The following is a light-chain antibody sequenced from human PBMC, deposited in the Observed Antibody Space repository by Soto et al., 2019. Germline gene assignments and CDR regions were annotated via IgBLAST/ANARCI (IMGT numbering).Light chain of an antibody. CDR2: GAS. V-gene: IGKV3-15*01. CDR1: QSVSSN. Sequence: EIVMTQSPATLSVSPGERATLSCRASQSVSSNLAWYQQKPGQAPRLLIYGASTRATGIPARVGGRGSGTEFTLTISSLQSEDFAVYYCQQYNNWPQTFGQGTKVEIK. J-gene: IGKJ1*01. CDR3: QQYNNWPQT.